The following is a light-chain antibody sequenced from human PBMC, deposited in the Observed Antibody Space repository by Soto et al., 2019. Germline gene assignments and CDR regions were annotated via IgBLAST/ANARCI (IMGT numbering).Light chain of an antibody. CDR3: SSYTTGSTPWV. J-gene: IGLJ3*02. CDR2: EVS. CDR1: ASDVGGYNY. Sequence: QLVLTQPASVSGSPGQSITISCTGTASDVGGYNYVSWYQLHPGKAPKLMIYEVSNRPSGVSARFSGSKSGNTASLTISGLQTEDEADYFCSSYTTGSTPWVFGGGTKLTVL. V-gene: IGLV2-14*01.